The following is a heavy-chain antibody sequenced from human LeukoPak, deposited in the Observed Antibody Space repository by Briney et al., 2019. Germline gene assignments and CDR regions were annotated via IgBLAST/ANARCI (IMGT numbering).Heavy chain of an antibody. D-gene: IGHD4-17*01. CDR3: ARAYGGDYGDYDSCFDL. Sequence: GGSLRLSCAASGFTFSSYSMNWVRQAPGNGLEWVSYISTSSSTIYYADSVKGRFTISRDNAKNSLYLQMNSLRDEDTAVYYCARAYGGDYGDYDSCFDLWGRGTLVTVSS. CDR1: GFTFSSYS. J-gene: IGHJ2*01. V-gene: IGHV3-48*02. CDR2: ISTSSSTI.